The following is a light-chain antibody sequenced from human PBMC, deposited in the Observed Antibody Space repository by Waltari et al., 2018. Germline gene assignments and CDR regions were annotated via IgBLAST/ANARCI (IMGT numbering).Light chain of an antibody. J-gene: IGLJ2*01. V-gene: IGLV1-47*01. Sequence: QSVLTQPPSASGTPGQSVTISCSGSLSNIGTHYVYWYQQLPGTAPKLLIYLTHQRPSGVPDRFSASKSGTSASVAISGLRFEDEGDYYCATRDEGPTVVFGGGTKVTVL. CDR1: LSNIGTHY. CDR3: ATRDEGPTVV. CDR2: LTH.